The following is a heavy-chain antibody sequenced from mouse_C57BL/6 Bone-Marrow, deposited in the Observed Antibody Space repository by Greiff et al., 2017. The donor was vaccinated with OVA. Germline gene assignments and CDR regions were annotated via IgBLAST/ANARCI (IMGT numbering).Heavy chain of an antibody. Sequence: EVQLQQSGPGLAKPSQTLSLTCSVSGYSITSDYWNWIRKFPGHNLEYMGYISYSGSTSYNPSLNSRISITRDTSKNQYYLQLNSVTTDDTATYYCARSLYYGSPVFDYWGQGTTLTVSS. D-gene: IGHD1-1*01. CDR1: GYSITSDY. V-gene: IGHV3-8*01. CDR2: ISYSGST. CDR3: ARSLYYGSPVFDY. J-gene: IGHJ2*01.